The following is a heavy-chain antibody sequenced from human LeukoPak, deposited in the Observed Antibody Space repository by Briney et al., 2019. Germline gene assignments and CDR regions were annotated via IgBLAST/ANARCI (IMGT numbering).Heavy chain of an antibody. Sequence: PGGSLXXSCAASGFIFNDYAMXWVRQAPGKGXEWXSGISWKSGTIGYAGSVKGRFTISRDNAKNSLYLQMNSLRAEDTALYYCAKVGGSYYGDAFDTWGQGTMVTVSS. CDR3: AKVGGSYYGDAFDT. CDR1: GFIFNDYA. V-gene: IGHV3-9*01. D-gene: IGHD1-26*01. J-gene: IGHJ3*02. CDR2: ISWKSGTI.